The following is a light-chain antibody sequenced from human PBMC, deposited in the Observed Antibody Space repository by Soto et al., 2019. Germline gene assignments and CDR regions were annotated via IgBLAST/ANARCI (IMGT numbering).Light chain of an antibody. Sequence: EIELTQSPGTQSLSPGQRATLSCRASQSVSSSHLAWYQQKRGQAPRLLIYDTSTRATGIPDRFSGSGSGTDFTLTISRLEPEDFAVYHCQQYGASPWTFGQGTKVDIK. V-gene: IGKV3-20*01. CDR2: DTS. J-gene: IGKJ1*01. CDR3: QQYGASPWT. CDR1: QSVSSSH.